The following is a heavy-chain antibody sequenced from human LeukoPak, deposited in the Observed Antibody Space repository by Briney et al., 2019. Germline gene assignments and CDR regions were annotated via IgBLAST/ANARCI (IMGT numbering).Heavy chain of an antibody. V-gene: IGHV1-46*01. CDR1: GYTFTSYY. CDR3: ARDLVGAAYGDYFDY. Sequence: GASVKVSCKASGYTFTSYYMHWVRQAPGQGLEWMGIINPSGGSTSYAQKFQGRVTMTRDTSTSTVYMELSSLRSEDTAVYYCARDLVGAAYGDYFDYWGQGTLVTVSS. J-gene: IGHJ4*02. D-gene: IGHD1-26*01. CDR2: INPSGGST.